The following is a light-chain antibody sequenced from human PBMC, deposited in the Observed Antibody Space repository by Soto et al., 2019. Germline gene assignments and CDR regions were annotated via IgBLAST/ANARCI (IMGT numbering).Light chain of an antibody. Sequence: EIVLTQSPATLSLSPGERATLSCRASQSVASYLAWYQQKPGQAPRLLIYDASNRATGIPARFSGSGSGTDFTLTIGSLDPEDFAVYYCQQRRYWPITFGQGTRLEIK. CDR3: QQRRYWPIT. CDR1: QSVASY. V-gene: IGKV3-11*01. CDR2: DAS. J-gene: IGKJ5*01.